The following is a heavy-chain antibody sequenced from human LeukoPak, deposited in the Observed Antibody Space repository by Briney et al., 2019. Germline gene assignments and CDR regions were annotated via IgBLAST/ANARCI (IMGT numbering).Heavy chain of an antibody. CDR3: ARDPGVATTLYYFDY. CDR1: GDSVSSNRAT. Sequence: QTLSLTCAISGDSVSSNRATWNWIRQSPSRGLEWLGRTYYRSKWYSDYTVSVKSRMTINPDTSKNQFSLQLNSVTPEDTAVYYCARDPGVATTLYYFDYWGQGTLVTVSS. CDR2: TYYRSKWYS. J-gene: IGHJ4*02. V-gene: IGHV6-1*01. D-gene: IGHD5-12*01.